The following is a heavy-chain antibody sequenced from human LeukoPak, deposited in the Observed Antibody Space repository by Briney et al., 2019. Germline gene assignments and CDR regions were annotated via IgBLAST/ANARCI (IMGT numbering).Heavy chain of an antibody. J-gene: IGHJ4*02. CDR1: GFTFSSYS. D-gene: IGHD6-13*01. Sequence: GGSLRLSCAASGFTFSSYSMNRVRQAPGKGLEWVAVISYDGSNKYYADSVKGRFTISRDNSKNTLYLQMNSLRAEDTAVYYCAKDCIKYSSSSPVGYWGQGTLVTVSS. CDR3: AKDCIKYSSSSPVGY. CDR2: ISYDGSNK. V-gene: IGHV3-30*18.